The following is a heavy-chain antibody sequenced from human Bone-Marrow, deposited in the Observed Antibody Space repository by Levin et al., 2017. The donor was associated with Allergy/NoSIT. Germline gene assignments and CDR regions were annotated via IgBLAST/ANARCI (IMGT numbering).Heavy chain of an antibody. CDR1: GGSFSIYP. CDR2: IIPIFGKQ. CDR3: ARAKRSESFYCYAMDV. J-gene: IGHJ6*02. V-gene: IGHV1-69*01. Sequence: KISFKSSGGSFSIYPISWVRQAPGQGLEWMGGIIPIFGKQNYAQKFQGRVTITADESTSTVYMDLSSLRSEDTAVYYCARAKRSESFYCYAMDVWGQGTTVTVSS.